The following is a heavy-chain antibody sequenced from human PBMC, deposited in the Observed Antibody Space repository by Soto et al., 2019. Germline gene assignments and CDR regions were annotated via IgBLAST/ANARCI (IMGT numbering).Heavy chain of an antibody. D-gene: IGHD2-15*01. J-gene: IGHJ4*01. V-gene: IGHV4-39*01. CDR2: IDYNGVT. Sequence: PSETLSLTCTVSGGSIYRSGYYWGWIRQPPGRGLEWIGNIDYNGVTYSNPSLKSRVTISRDTSKNQFSLKLTSVTAADSAMYYCGKVFVGATGNTESDCWG. CDR3: GKVFVGATGNTESDC. CDR1: GGSIYRSGYY.